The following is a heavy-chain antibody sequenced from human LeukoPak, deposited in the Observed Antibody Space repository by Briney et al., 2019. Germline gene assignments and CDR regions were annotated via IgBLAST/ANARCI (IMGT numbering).Heavy chain of an antibody. CDR1: GGTFSNYA. D-gene: IGHD4-17*01. CDR3: ARDLTVTTWVIWFDP. J-gene: IGHJ5*02. V-gene: IGHV1-69*05. CDR2: IIPIYGTV. Sequence: SVKVSCKASGGTFSNYAISWVRQAPGQGPEWMGRIIPIYGTVNYAQKFQGRVTITTDESTSTAYMELSSLRSEDTAVYYCARDLTVTTWVIWFDPWGQGTLVTVPS.